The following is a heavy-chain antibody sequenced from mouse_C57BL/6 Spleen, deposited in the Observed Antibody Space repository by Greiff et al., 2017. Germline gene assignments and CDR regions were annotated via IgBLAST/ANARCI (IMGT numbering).Heavy chain of an antibody. CDR3: ANGSSYHYAKGY. D-gene: IGHD1-1*01. CDR1: GFNIKNTY. V-gene: IGHV14-3*01. Sequence: EVKLMESVAELVRPGASVKLSCTASGFNIKNTYMHWVKQRPEQGLEWIGRIDPANGNTKKAPKFQGKATITSYTSSNTAYLQLSSLTSEDTAIYYCANGSSYHYAKGYWGQGTSVTVSS. J-gene: IGHJ4*01. CDR2: IDPANGNT.